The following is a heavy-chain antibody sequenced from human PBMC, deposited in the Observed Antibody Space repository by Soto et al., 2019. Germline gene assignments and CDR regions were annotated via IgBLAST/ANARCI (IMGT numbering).Heavy chain of an antibody. CDR2: INPSGGST. D-gene: IGHD3-3*01. Sequence: ASVKVSCKASGYTFTSYYMHWVRQAPGQGLEWMGIINPSGGSTSYAQKFQGRVTMTRDTSTSTVYMELSSLRSEDTAVYYCARDGDFWSGYSRYYYYYYMDVWGKGTTVTVSS. CDR1: GYTFTSYY. V-gene: IGHV1-46*03. J-gene: IGHJ6*03. CDR3: ARDGDFWSGYSRYYYYYYMDV.